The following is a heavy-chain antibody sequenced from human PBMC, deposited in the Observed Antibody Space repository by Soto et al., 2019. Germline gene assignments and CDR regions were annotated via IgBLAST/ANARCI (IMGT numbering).Heavy chain of an antibody. CDR2: IYPGDSDT. CDR3: ATKWGIAAADNWFDP. CDR1: GYSFTSYW. V-gene: IGHV5-51*01. J-gene: IGHJ5*02. Sequence: GESLKISCKGSGYSFTSYWIGWVRQMPGKGLEWMGIIYPGDSDTRYSPSFQGQVTISADKSISTAYLQWSSLKASDTAMYYCATKWGIAAADNWFDPWGQGTLVTVSS. D-gene: IGHD6-13*01.